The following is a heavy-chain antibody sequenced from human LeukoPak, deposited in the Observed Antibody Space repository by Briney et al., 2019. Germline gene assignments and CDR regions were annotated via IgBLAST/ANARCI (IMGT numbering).Heavy chain of an antibody. Sequence: SETLSLTCTVSGGYISNYYWSWIRQPPGKGLEWIGYIHYGGTTDYSPALKGRVTMSIDTSKSQFSLKLSSVTAADTAVYYCATWTGSGSDWNTYWGQGILVTVSS. J-gene: IGHJ4*02. D-gene: IGHD2-21*02. V-gene: IGHV4-59*01. CDR3: ATWTGSGSDWNTY. CDR2: IHYGGTT. CDR1: GGYISNYY.